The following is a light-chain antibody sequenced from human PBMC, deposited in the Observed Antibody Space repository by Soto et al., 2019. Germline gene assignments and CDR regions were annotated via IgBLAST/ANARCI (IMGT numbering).Light chain of an antibody. J-gene: IGLJ7*01. CDR2: EVS. Sequence: QSALTQPPSASGSPGQSVTISCTGTSSDVGGYNYVSWYQHHPGKAPKFIIYEVSQRPSGVPDRFSGSKSGNTASLTVSGLQTEDEADYYCCSDAGSNNFTVFGGGTQLTVL. CDR3: CSDAGSNNFTV. V-gene: IGLV2-8*01. CDR1: SSDVGGYNY.